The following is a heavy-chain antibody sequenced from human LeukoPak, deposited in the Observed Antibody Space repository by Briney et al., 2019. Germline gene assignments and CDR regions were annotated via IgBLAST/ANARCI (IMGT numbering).Heavy chain of an antibody. Sequence: KPSETLSLTCAVYGGSFSGYYRAWIRQPPGKGLEYIGSINYRGSTYYNPSLKSRVTLSVDTSKNQFSLKLNSVTAADTAVYYCATYKYDYVWGNQHFDYWGQGTLVAVSS. J-gene: IGHJ4*02. CDR1: GGSFSGYY. V-gene: IGHV4-34*10. D-gene: IGHD3-16*01. CDR2: INYRGST. CDR3: ATYKYDYVWGNQHFDY.